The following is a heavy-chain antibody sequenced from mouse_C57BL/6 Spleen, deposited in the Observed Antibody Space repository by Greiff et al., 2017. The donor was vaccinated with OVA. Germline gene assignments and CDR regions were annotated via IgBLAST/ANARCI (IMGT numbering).Heavy chain of an antibody. D-gene: IGHD1-1*01. CDR1: GYTFTSYW. Sequence: QVQLQQPGAELVMPGASVKLSCKASGYTFTSYWMHWVKQRPGQGLEWIGEIDPSDSYTNYNQKFKGKSTLTVDKSSSTAYMQLSSLISEDSAVYYCARRIYYYPYYAMDYWGQGTSVTVSS. J-gene: IGHJ4*01. CDR2: IDPSDSYT. V-gene: IGHV1-69*01. CDR3: ARRIYYYPYYAMDY.